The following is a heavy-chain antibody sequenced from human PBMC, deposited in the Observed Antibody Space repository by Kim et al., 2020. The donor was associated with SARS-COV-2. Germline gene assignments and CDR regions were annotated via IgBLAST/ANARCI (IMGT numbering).Heavy chain of an antibody. D-gene: IGHD3-22*01. CDR2: ISAYNGNT. V-gene: IGHV1-18*01. CDR1: GYTFTSYG. J-gene: IGHJ6*02. Sequence: ASVKVSCKASGYTFTSYGISWVRQAPGQGLEWMGWISAYNGNTNYAQKLQGRVTMTTDTSTSTAYMELRSLRSDDTAVYYCARDPPTYYYDSSGYYYDPLLGYDGMDVWGQGTTVTVSS. CDR3: ARDPPTYYYDSSGYYYDPLLGYDGMDV.